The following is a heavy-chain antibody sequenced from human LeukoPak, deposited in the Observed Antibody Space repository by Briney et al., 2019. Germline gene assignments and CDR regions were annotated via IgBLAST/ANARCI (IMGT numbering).Heavy chain of an antibody. CDR2: IYYSGST. V-gene: IGHV4-61*01. Sequence: SQTLSLTCTVSGGSISSGSYYWSWIRQPPGKGLEWIGYIYYSGSTNYNPSLKSRVTISVDTSKNQFSLKLSSVTAADTAVYYCASQRITMVRGVSPFDYWGQGTLVTVSS. D-gene: IGHD3-10*01. CDR1: GGSISSGSYY. J-gene: IGHJ4*02. CDR3: ASQRITMVRGVSPFDY.